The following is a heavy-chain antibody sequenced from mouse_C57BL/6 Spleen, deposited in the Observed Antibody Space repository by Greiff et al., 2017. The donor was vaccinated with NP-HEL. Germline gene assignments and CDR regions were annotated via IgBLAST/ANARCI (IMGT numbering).Heavy chain of an antibody. D-gene: IGHD2-2*01. V-gene: IGHV1-15*01. J-gene: IGHJ2*01. CDR1: GYTFTDYE. CDR3: TNRWLRDYFDY. CDR2: IDPETGGT. Sequence: QVQLKQSGAELVRPGASVTLSCKASGYTFTDYEMHWVKQTPVHGLEWIGAIDPETGGTAYNQKFKGKAILTADKSSSTAYMELRSLTSEDSAVYYCTNRWLRDYFDYWGQGTTLTVSS.